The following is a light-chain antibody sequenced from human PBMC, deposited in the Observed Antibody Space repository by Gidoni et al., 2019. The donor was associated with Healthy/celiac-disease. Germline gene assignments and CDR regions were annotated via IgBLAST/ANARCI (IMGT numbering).Light chain of an antibody. CDR3: MQALQTPFT. Sequence: DIVMTHSPLSLPVTPGEPASISCRSSQSLLHSNGYNYLDWYLQKPGQSPQLLIYLGSNRASGVPDRFSGSGSGTDFTLKISRVEAEDVGVYYCMQALQTPFTFGPXTKVDIK. J-gene: IGKJ3*01. V-gene: IGKV2-28*01. CDR2: LGS. CDR1: QSLLHSNGYNY.